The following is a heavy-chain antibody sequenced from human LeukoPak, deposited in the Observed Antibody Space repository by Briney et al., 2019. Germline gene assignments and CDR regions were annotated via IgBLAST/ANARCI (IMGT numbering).Heavy chain of an antibody. CDR1: GYTFTSYT. J-gene: IGHJ3*02. CDR2: INAGNGNT. V-gene: IGHV1-3*01. Sequence: VASVKVSCKASGYTFTSYTMHWVRQAPGQRLEWMGWINAGNGNTKYSQKFQGRVTISRDTSASTAYMELRSLRSDDTAVYYCARVFDSSGYYLNAFDIWGQGTMVTVSS. CDR3: ARVFDSSGYYLNAFDI. D-gene: IGHD3-22*01.